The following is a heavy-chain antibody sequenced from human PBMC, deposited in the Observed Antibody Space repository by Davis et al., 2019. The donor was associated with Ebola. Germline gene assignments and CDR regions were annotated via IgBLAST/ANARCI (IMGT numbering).Heavy chain of an antibody. D-gene: IGHD2-2*01. V-gene: IGHV1-2*04. Sequence: ASVKVSCKASGYTFTGYYMHWVRQAPGQGLEWMGWINPNSCGPNYAQKFQGWVTMTRDTSISTAYMELSRLRSDDTAVYYCARDRRVPYYYYGMDVWGQGTTVTVSS. J-gene: IGHJ6*02. CDR2: INPNSCGP. CDR3: ARDRRVPYYYYGMDV. CDR1: GYTFTGYY.